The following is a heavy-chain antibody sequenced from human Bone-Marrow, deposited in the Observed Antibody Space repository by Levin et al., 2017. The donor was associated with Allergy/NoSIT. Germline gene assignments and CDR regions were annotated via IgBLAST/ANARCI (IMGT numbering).Heavy chain of an antibody. CDR1: GFTFSTYG. J-gene: IGHJ4*02. CDR2: ISYDGSKK. V-gene: IGHV3-30*03. Sequence: SCAASGFTFSTYGIHWVRQAPGKGLEWVAVISYDGSKKYYGDSVKGRFTISRDNSKNTLYLQMNSLRAEDTAIYYCSRGLDYWGQGTLVTVSS. CDR3: SRGLDY.